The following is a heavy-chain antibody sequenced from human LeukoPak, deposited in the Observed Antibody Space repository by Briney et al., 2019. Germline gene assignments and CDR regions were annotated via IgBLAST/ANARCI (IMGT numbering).Heavy chain of an antibody. CDR1: GFTPSSYW. Sequence: GKSLRLACAATGFTPSSYWMTWVRQAPGKGLEWVANINQDGHAQYYVQSVRGRFTISRDNAKSSLYLQMNSLSVEDTGVYYCARNSYGSGSHDHWGQGTLVTVSS. J-gene: IGHJ5*02. CDR3: ARNSYGSGSHDH. D-gene: IGHD3-10*01. V-gene: IGHV3-7*01. CDR2: INQDGHAQ.